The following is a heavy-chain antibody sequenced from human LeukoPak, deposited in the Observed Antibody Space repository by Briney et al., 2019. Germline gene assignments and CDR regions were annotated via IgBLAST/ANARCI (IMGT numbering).Heavy chain of an antibody. CDR3: ARDVYGGGIDY. D-gene: IGHD2-21*01. CDR2: IYYSGST. CDR1: GGSISSYY. J-gene: IGHJ4*02. Sequence: SETLSVTCTVSGGSISSYYWSWIRQPPGKGLEWIGYIYYSGSTNYNPSLKSRVTISVDTSKNQFSLKLSSVTAADTAVYYCARDVYGGGIDYWGQGTLVTVSS. V-gene: IGHV4-59*01.